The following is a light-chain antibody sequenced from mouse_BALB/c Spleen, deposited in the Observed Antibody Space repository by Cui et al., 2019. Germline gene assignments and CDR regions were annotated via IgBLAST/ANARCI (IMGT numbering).Light chain of an antibody. V-gene: IGKV6-23*01. Sequence: DIVMTQSHKFMSTSVGDRVSITCKDSQDVGTAVAWYQQKPGQSPKLLIYWASTRHTGVPDRFTGSGSGTDFTLTISNVQSEDLADYFCQQYSSYPLTFGGGTKLEIK. J-gene: IGKJ2*01. CDR1: QDVGTA. CDR2: WAS. CDR3: QQYSSYPLT.